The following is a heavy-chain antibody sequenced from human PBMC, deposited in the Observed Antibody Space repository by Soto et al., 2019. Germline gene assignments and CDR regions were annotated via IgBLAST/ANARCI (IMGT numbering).Heavy chain of an antibody. J-gene: IGHJ4*02. Sequence: GGSLRLSCAASGFTFNDYYMSWIRQAPGKGLEWVSYISSSGSTIYYADSVKGRFTISRDNAKNSLYLQMNSLRAEDTAVYYCASGRITIFGVVTALGYWGQGTLVTVSS. CDR2: ISSSGSTI. V-gene: IGHV3-11*01. CDR1: GFTFNDYY. D-gene: IGHD3-3*01. CDR3: ASGRITIFGVVTALGY.